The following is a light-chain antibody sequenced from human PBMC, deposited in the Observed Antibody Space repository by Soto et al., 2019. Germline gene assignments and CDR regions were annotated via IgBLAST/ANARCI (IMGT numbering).Light chain of an antibody. CDR3: QQSYSTPLT. J-gene: IGKJ3*01. CDR1: QSISSY. V-gene: IGKV1-39*01. Sequence: DIQMTQSPSPLSASVGDRVTVTCRASQSISSYLNWYQQKPGKAPNFLIYAASSLQSGVPSRFSGSGSGTDFTLTISSLQPEDFATYYCQQSYSTPLTFGPGTKVDIK. CDR2: AAS.